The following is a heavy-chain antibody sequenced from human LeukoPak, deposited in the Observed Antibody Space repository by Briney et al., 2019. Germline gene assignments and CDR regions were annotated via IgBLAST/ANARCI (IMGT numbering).Heavy chain of an antibody. CDR2: IGSKANSYRT. J-gene: IGHJ6*03. Sequence: GSLRLSCVVSGFNLSGSVMHWVRQASGKGLEWVGHIGSKANSYRTSYAASLKGKFIISRDDSKNTAYLQMNSLKTEDTAVYYCATYYGSGSYYPRDLFPDYYMDVWGKGTTVTISS. V-gene: IGHV3-73*01. CDR3: ATYYGSGSYYPRDLFPDYYMDV. CDR1: GFNLSGSV. D-gene: IGHD3-10*01.